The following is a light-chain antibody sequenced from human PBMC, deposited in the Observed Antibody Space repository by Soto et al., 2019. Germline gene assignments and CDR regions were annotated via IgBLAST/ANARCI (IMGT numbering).Light chain of an antibody. CDR1: LSLMNSNKYHY. CDR3: MQPLQSWT. CDR2: MGS. V-gene: IGKV2-28*01. J-gene: IGKJ1*01. Sequence: DIVLTQSPLSLPVTVGERASSSWRCSLSLMNSNKYHYLDWYMQNPAQSPQLLIYMGSNRASGVPDRFSDSGTGTNLTLKISKVEDEDVEVYYFMQPLQSWTFGQGTKVDIK.